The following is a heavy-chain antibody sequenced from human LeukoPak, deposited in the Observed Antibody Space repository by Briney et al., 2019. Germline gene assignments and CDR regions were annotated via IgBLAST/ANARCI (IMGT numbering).Heavy chain of an antibody. Sequence: SVKVSCKASGDTFSYYGINWLRQAPGQGLGWMGRIIPIRDISNLAQKFQGRVAITADGSTDTAYLELSRLRSEDTAVYYCVRALGVVSDSALAYWGQGTPVTVSS. D-gene: IGHD2-21*02. J-gene: IGHJ4*02. CDR2: IIPIRDIS. CDR1: GDTFSYYG. CDR3: VRALGVVSDSALAY. V-gene: IGHV1-69*04.